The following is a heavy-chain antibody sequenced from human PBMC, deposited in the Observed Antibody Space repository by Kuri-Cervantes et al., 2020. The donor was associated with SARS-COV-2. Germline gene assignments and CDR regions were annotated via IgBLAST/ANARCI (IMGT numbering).Heavy chain of an antibody. CDR3: ARDQTYYYDSSGYPGDY. CDR1: GFTSSSYS. J-gene: IGHJ4*02. V-gene: IGHV3-48*02. CDR2: ISSSSSTI. Sequence: GGSLRLSCAASGFTSSSYSMNWVRQAPGKGLEWVSYISSSSSTIYYADSVKGRFTISRDNAKNSLYPQMNSLRDEDTAVYYCARDQTYYYDSSGYPGDYWGQGTLVTVSS. D-gene: IGHD3-22*01.